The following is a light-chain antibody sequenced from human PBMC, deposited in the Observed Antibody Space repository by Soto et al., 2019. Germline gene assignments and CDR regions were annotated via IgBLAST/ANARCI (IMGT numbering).Light chain of an antibody. CDR3: PSFQLSKTRA. CDR1: SSNIGAPYN. Sequence: QSVLTQPPSVSGAPGQRVTISCTGGSSNIGAPYNVHWYQQLPGTAPKLLIYGNTNRPSGVPDRFSGSKSGTSASLAITGLQPEDEADHYSPSFQLSKTRALGGGTKLTV. V-gene: IGLV1-40*01. J-gene: IGLJ2*01. CDR2: GNT.